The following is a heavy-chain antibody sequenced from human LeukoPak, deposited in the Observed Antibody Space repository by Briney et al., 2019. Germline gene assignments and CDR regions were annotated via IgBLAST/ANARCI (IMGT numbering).Heavy chain of an antibody. J-gene: IGHJ4*02. Sequence: PGGSLRLSCAASGFTFSSYAMHWVRQAPGKGLEWVAVISYDGSNKYYADSVKGRFTISRDNSKNTLYLQMNSLRAEDTAVYYCAREALRYSSGWPPRGYWGQGTLVTVSS. V-gene: IGHV3-30-3*01. CDR1: GFTFSSYA. D-gene: IGHD6-19*01. CDR2: ISYDGSNK. CDR3: AREALRYSSGWPPRGY.